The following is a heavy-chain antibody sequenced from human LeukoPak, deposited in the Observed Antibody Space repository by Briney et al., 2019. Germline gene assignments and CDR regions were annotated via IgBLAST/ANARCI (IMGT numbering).Heavy chain of an antibody. J-gene: IGHJ2*01. CDR2: IWYDGSNK. Sequence: GRSLRLSCAASGFTFSSYGMHWVRQAPGKGLEWVAVIWYDGSNKYYADSVKGRFTISRDNSKNTLYLQMNSLRAEDTAEYYCARAARGDYGDYESQWYFDLWGRGTLVTVSS. CDR1: GFTFSSYG. CDR3: ARAARGDYGDYESQWYFDL. V-gene: IGHV3-33*01. D-gene: IGHD4-17*01.